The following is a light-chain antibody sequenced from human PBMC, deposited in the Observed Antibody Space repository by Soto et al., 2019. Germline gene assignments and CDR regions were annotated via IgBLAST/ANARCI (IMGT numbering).Light chain of an antibody. CDR2: GAS. CDR1: QSVSSSY. V-gene: IGKV3-20*01. J-gene: IGKJ4*01. Sequence: EIVLTQSPGTLSLSPGERATLSCRASQSVSSSYLAWYHQKPGQAPRLLIYGASSRATGIPDRFTGSGSGTDFTLSASSLVPGDFAVYYGHQYGRSPAFGGGTKVEIK. CDR3: HQYGRSPA.